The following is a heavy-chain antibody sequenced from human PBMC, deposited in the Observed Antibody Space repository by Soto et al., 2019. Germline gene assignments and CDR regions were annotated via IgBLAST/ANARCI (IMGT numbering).Heavy chain of an antibody. V-gene: IGHV1-69*06. D-gene: IGHD2-2*01. CDR3: ARDAIAVVPAAISRNWFDP. J-gene: IGHJ5*02. CDR2: IIPIFGTA. CDR1: GGTFSSYA. Sequence: SVKVSCKASGGTFSSYAISWVRQAPGQGLEWMGGIIPIFGTANYAQKFQGRVTITADKSTSTAYMELSSLRSEDTAVYYCARDAIAVVPAAISRNWFDPWGQGTLVTVS.